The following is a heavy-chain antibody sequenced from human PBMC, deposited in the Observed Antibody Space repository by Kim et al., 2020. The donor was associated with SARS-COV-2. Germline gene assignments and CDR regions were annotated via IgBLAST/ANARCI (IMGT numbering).Heavy chain of an antibody. V-gene: IGHV4-4*07. Sequence: SETLSLTCTVSGGSISSYYWSWIRQPAGKGLEWIGRIYTSGSTNYNPSLKSRVTMSVDTSKNQFSLKLSSVTAADTAVYYCAITLHYYDSSAGADYWGQGTLVTVSS. D-gene: IGHD3-22*01. CDR2: IYTSGST. CDR1: GGSISSYY. J-gene: IGHJ4*02. CDR3: AITLHYYDSSAGADY.